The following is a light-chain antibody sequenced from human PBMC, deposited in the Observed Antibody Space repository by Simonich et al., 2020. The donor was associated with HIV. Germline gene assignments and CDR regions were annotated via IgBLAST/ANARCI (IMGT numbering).Light chain of an antibody. CDR2: NVS. V-gene: IGLV2-14*03. Sequence: QSALTHPASVSGSPGQSITISCTGTSSDIGGYNSVSWYQQHPGKAPKLMIYNVSNRPSGVSNRFSGSKSGNTASLTISGLQAEDEADYHCSSYTSSSTVVFGGGTKVTVL. CDR1: SSDIGGYNS. J-gene: IGLJ2*01. CDR3: SSYTSSSTVV.